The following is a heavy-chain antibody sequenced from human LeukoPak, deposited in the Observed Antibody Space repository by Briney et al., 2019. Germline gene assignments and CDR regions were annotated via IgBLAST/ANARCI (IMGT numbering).Heavy chain of an antibody. D-gene: IGHD2-21*02. V-gene: IGHV4-39*07. Sequence: ASETLSLTCTVSGGSISSSSYYWGWIRQPPGKGLEWIGSIYHSGSTNYKPSLRSRVTISVDKSKNQFSLKLSSVTAADTAVYYCAGAYCGGDCYSGRAFDIWAKGQWSPSLQ. CDR2: IYHSGST. CDR1: GGSISSSSYY. CDR3: AGAYCGGDCYSGRAFDI. J-gene: IGHJ3*02.